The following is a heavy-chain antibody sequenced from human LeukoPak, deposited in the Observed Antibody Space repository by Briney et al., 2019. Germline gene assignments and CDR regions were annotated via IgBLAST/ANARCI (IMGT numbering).Heavy chain of an antibody. CDR2: ISAYNGNT. CDR3: ARMGDCSSTSCYLLN. J-gene: IGHJ4*02. V-gene: IGHV1-18*01. D-gene: IGHD2-2*01. Sequence: ASVKVSCKASGYIFTSYGISWVRQAPGQGLEWMGWISAYNGNTNYAQKLQGRVTMTTDTSTSTAYMELRSLRSDDTAVYYCARMGDCSSTSCYLLNWGQGTLVTVSS. CDR1: GYIFTSYG.